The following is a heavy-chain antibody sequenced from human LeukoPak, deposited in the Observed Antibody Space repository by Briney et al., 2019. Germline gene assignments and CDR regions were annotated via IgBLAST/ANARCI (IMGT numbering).Heavy chain of an antibody. J-gene: IGHJ6*03. CDR1: GFTFDEYG. CDR3: ARAGNSIYYYFYMDV. V-gene: IGHV3-20*04. CDR2: INWNGGNT. Sequence: PGGSLRLSCAASGFTFDEYGMNWVRQAPGKGVEWVSGINWNGGNTGYAASVKGRFTISRDTAKNSLYLQMNSLRAEDTALYYCARAGNSIYYYFYMDVWGKGTTVTVSS. D-gene: IGHD4-23*01.